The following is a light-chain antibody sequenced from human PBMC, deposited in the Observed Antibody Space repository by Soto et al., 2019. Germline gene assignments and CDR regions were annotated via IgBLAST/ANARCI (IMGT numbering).Light chain of an antibody. CDR1: QSVSSRY. Sequence: PGERGTLSGSAIQSVSSRYLTWYQQKPGQAPRLLIYGASTRATGIPARFSGSGSGTEFNLTISSLQSADFGVYYCQQYNNWLRATFGGGTKV. CDR3: QQYNNWLRAT. J-gene: IGKJ4*01. CDR2: GAS. V-gene: IGKV3D-15*01.